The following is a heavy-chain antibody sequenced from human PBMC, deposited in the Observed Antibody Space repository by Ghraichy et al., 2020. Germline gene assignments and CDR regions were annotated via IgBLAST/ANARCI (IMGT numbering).Heavy chain of an antibody. V-gene: IGHV3-23*01. D-gene: IGHD6-19*01. Sequence: GESLNISCAGSGLTFSAYAMNWVRQVPGQGLEWVSGISGPGGNTYYADSVRDRFTISRDNSKNTLYLQMNSLRAEDTAVYYCAKSLRRISVTGYYFDNWGQGSLVTVSS. CDR2: ISGPGGNT. CDR1: GLTFSAYA. J-gene: IGHJ4*02. CDR3: AKSLRRISVTGYYFDN.